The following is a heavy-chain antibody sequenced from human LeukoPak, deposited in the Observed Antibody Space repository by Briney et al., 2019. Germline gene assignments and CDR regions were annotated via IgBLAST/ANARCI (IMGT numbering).Heavy chain of an antibody. CDR1: GGSISSGGYY. J-gene: IGHJ3*02. Sequence: SETLSLTCTVSGGSISSGGYYWSWIRQPPGKGLEWIGYIYHSGSTYYNPSLKSRVTISVDRSKNQFSLKLSSVTAADTAVYYCARDALSSSWYGDAFDIWGQGTMVTVSS. CDR3: ARDALSSSWYGDAFDI. CDR2: IYHSGST. V-gene: IGHV4-30-2*01. D-gene: IGHD6-13*01.